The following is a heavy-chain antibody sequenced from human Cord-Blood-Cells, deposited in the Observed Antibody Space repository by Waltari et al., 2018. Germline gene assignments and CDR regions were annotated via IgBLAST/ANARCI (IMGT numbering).Heavy chain of an antibody. V-gene: IGHV1-2*02. D-gene: IGHD4-17*01. CDR2: INPNSGGT. Sequence: QVQLVQSWAEVKKPGASVKVSCKASGYTFTGYYMHWVRHAPGQGLEWMGWINPNSGGTNYAQKFQGRVTMTRDTSISTAYMELSRLRSDDTAVHYCASRREWGDYFAFDIWGQGTMVTVSS. CDR3: ASRREWGDYFAFDI. J-gene: IGHJ3*02. CDR1: GYTFTGYY.